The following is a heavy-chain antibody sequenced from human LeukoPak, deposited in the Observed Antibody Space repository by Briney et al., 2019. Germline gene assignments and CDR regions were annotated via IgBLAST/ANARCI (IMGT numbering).Heavy chain of an antibody. V-gene: IGHV3-30*03. CDR1: GFIFRSHG. Sequence: GGSLRLPCAASGFIFRSHGMHWVRQAPGKGLEWVAGTSKDGSYKHYADSVKGRFTISRDNSKNTLYLQMNGLTADDTAVYYCARDPAYEYVWGTYRPDPYFDYWGQGALVTVSP. D-gene: IGHD3-16*02. J-gene: IGHJ4*02. CDR2: TSKDGSYK. CDR3: ARDPAYEYVWGTYRPDPYFDY.